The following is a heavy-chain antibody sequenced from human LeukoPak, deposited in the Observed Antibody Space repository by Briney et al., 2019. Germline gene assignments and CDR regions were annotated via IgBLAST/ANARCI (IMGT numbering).Heavy chain of an antibody. D-gene: IGHD1-26*01. J-gene: IGHJ3*02. CDR2: ISSSSSYI. Sequence: GGSLRLSCAASGFTFSSYSMNWVRQAPGKGLEWVSSISSSSSYIYYADSVKGRFTISRDNAKNSLYLQMNSLRAEDTAVYYCARDGATIGGALDIWGQGTMVTVSS. CDR3: ARDGATIGGALDI. V-gene: IGHV3-21*01. CDR1: GFTFSSYS.